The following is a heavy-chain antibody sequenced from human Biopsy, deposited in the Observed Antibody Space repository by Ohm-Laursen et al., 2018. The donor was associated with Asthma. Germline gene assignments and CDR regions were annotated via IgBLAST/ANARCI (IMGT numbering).Heavy chain of an antibody. CDR2: TYYSGST. J-gene: IGHJ4*02. V-gene: IGHV4-31*02. CDR3: ARAQDYYDSRGYYRSFDY. D-gene: IGHD3-22*01. CDR1: YGSITSGGYY. Sequence: SETLSLTCTVSYGSITSGGYYWTWIRQHPRKGLEWIGFTYYSGSTYYNPSLKSRVSISIDTSKNQFSLKLSSVTAAATAVYYCARAQDYYDSRGYYRSFDYWGQGTLVTVSS.